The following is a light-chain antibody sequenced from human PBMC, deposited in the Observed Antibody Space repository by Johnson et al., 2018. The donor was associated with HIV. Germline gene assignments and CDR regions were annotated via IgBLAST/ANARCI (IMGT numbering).Light chain of an antibody. J-gene: IGLJ1*01. Sequence: QAVLTQPPSVSAAPGQRVKISCSGNSSNIENYFVSWYQQLPGAAPRLVIYEDNKRPSGIPDRFSGSKSGASATLGITGLQTGDEADYYCGIWDASLSPHYVFGTGTTITVL. CDR1: SSNIENYF. CDR3: GIWDASLSPHYV. V-gene: IGLV1-51*02. CDR2: EDN.